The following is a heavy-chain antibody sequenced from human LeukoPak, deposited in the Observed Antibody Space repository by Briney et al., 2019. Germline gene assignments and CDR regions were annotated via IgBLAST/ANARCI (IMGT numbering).Heavy chain of an antibody. CDR1: GYTFTSYY. V-gene: IGHV1-46*01. Sequence: ASVKVSCKASGYTFTSYYMHWVRQAPGQGLEWMGVINPSGGSTSYAQKFQGRVTMTRDMSTSTVYMELSSLRSEDTAVYYCASSSGALGFGELLFFWGQGTLVTVSS. CDR2: INPSGGST. J-gene: IGHJ4*02. D-gene: IGHD3-10*01. CDR3: ASSSGALGFGELLFF.